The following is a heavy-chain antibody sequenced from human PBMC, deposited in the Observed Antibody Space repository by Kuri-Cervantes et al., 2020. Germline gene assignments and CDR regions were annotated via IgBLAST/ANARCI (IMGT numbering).Heavy chain of an antibody. CDR2: IWYDGSNK. D-gene: IGHD2-15*01. V-gene: IGHV3-33*01. CDR3: ARQYCSGGSCYVDTNDAFDI. J-gene: IGHJ3*02. Sequence: GESLKISCAASGFTFSSYGMHWVRQAPGKGLEWVAVIWYDGSNKYYADSVKGRFTISRDNSKNTLYLQMNSLRAEDTAVYYCARQYCSGGSCYVDTNDAFDIWGQGTMVTVSS. CDR1: GFTFSSYG.